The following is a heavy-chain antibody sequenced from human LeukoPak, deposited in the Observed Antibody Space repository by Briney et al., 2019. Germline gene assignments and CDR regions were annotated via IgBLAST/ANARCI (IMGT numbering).Heavy chain of an antibody. D-gene: IGHD6-13*01. V-gene: IGHV3-11*01. Sequence: GGSLRLSCAASGFTFSDYYMSWIRQAPGKGLEWVSYISSSGSSIYYADSVKGRFTISRDNSKNTLYLQMNSLRAEDTAVYYCAKDIARYSSSWYGAFDIWGQGTMVTVSS. CDR1: GFTFSDYY. CDR3: AKDIARYSSSWYGAFDI. CDR2: ISSSGSSI. J-gene: IGHJ3*02.